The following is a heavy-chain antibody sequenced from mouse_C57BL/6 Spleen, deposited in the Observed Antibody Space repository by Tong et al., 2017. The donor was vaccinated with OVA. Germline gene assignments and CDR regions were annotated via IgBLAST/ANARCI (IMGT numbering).Heavy chain of an antibody. Sequence: EVQLQQSGPELVKPGASVKVSCKVSGYSFTGYNMYWVKQSYGKSLEWIGNIDPYYGGTSYNQKFKGKATLTVDKSSSTDYMELRSLTSEDSEVYYCARDYGSSYRVAYWGEGTRVSVSA. D-gene: IGHD1-1*01. CDR2: IDPYYGGT. J-gene: IGHJ3*01. CDR3: ARDYGSSYRVAY. V-gene: IGHV1S135*01. CDR1: GYSFTGYN.